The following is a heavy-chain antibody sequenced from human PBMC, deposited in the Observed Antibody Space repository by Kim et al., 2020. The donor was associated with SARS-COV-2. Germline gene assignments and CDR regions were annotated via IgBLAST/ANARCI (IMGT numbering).Heavy chain of an antibody. D-gene: IGHD2-2*01. Sequence: TDYAAPVKGRFTISRDDSKNTLYLQMNSLKTEDTAVYYCTTDSRRRAFDIWGQGTMVTFSS. CDR2: T. CDR3: TTDSRRRAFDI. J-gene: IGHJ3*02. V-gene: IGHV3-15*01.